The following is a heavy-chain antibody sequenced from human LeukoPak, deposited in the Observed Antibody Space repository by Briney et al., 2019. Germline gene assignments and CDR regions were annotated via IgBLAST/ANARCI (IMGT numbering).Heavy chain of an antibody. D-gene: IGHD1-7*01. J-gene: IGHJ4*02. Sequence: PGRTLRLSCAASGFTFSSYAMRWGRQAPGKGLEWVFGINWNGGSTGYADSVKGRFTISRDNAKNSLYLQMNSLRAEDTALYYCARAGLYNWNYEGTAYFDYWGQGTLVTVSS. CDR3: ARAGLYNWNYEGTAYFDY. V-gene: IGHV3-20*04. CDR2: INWNGGST. CDR1: GFTFSSYA.